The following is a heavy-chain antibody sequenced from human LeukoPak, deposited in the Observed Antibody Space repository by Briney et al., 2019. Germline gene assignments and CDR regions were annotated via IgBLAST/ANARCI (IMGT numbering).Heavy chain of an antibody. V-gene: IGHV3-48*03. J-gene: IGHJ4*02. D-gene: IGHD1-7*01. CDR2: ISSSGSTI. CDR3: XRGKLELRGYYFDY. Sequence: GGSLRLSCAASGFTFSSYEMNWVRQAPGKGLEWVSYISSSGSTIYYADSVKGRFTISRDNAKNSLYLQMNSLRAEDTAVYYXXRGKLELRGYYFDYWGQGTLVTVSS. CDR1: GFTFSSYE.